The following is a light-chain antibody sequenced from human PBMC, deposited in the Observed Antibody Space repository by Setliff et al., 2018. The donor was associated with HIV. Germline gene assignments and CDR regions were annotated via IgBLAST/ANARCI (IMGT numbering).Light chain of an antibody. V-gene: IGLV2-14*01. CDR1: SSDVGTYNY. J-gene: IGLJ1*01. CDR2: DVN. CDR3: SSYTTSSTKNV. Sequence: QSALTQPASVSGFPGQSITISCTGTSSDVGTYNYVSWYQQYPGKAPKLMIYDVNNRPSGVSNRFSGSKSGNTASLTISGLQAGDEADYYCSSYTTSSTKNVFGTGTKVTVL.